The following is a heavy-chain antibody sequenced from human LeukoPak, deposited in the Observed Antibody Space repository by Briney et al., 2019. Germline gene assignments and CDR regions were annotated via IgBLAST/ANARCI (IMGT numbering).Heavy chain of an antibody. D-gene: IGHD6-19*01. Sequence: GGSLRLSCAASGFTFSDSYMTWIRQAPGKGLEWVSFISNSGDSIYYADSVKGRFTTSRDNAKNSLFLQMNSLRAEDTAVYYCARGQWLVRGVYFDDWGQGTLVTVSS. J-gene: IGHJ4*02. V-gene: IGHV3-11*04. CDR1: GFTFSDSY. CDR3: ARGQWLVRGVYFDD. CDR2: ISNSGDSI.